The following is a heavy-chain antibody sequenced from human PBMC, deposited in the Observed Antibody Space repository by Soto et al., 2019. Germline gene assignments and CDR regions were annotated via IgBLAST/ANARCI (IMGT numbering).Heavy chain of an antibody. CDR3: ATSIIAAAGTGY. Sequence: QVQLQESGPGLVKPSGTLSLTCAVSGGSISSSNWWSWVRQPPGKGLEGIGEIYHSGSTNYNPSHKSRVTISVDKSKHQVSLKLSSVTAADTAVYYCATSIIAAAGTGYWGQGTLVTVSS. CDR2: IYHSGST. CDR1: GGSISSSNW. D-gene: IGHD6-13*01. V-gene: IGHV4-4*02. J-gene: IGHJ4*02.